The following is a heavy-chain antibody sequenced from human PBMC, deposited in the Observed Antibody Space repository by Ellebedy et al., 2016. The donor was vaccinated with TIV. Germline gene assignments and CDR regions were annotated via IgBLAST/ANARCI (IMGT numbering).Heavy chain of an antibody. D-gene: IGHD3-10*01. CDR2: ISHDESEE. Sequence: GGSLRLSCAASGFTFINYGLHWVRQAPGKGLEWVALISHDESEENYADSVKGRFTISRDISKNTLYLQMDSLRVEDTAVYYCARDGSSSWFGDESYWGQGTLVTVSS. J-gene: IGHJ4*02. V-gene: IGHV3-30*03. CDR3: ARDGSSSWFGDESY. CDR1: GFTFINYG.